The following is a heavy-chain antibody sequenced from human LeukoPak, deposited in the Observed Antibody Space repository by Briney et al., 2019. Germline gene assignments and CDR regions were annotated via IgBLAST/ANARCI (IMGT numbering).Heavy chain of an antibody. J-gene: IGHJ4*02. V-gene: IGHV3-30*18. CDR3: AKESGSGVAFDY. CDR1: GFTFSTYG. D-gene: IGHD7-27*01. Sequence: GGSLRLSCAASGFTFSTYGMPWVRQAPGKGLEWVAVISYDGRDKYYADSWKGRFTISRDNSKNTLYLQMNSLRTEDTSVFYCAKESGSGVAFDYWGQGTLVTVSS. CDR2: ISYDGRDK.